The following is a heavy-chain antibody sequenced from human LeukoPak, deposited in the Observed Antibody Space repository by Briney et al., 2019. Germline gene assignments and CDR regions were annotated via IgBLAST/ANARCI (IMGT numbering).Heavy chain of an antibody. V-gene: IGHV1-18*01. Sequence: ASLKVSCKASGYIFIRHGITWVRQAPGQGLEWMGWISGYNGNTNYAQKFHGRVTMTTDTSTSTAYMELRSLRSDDTAVHYCAREPETTEVFWGQGALVTVSA. D-gene: IGHD4-23*01. CDR1: GYIFIRHG. CDR3: AREPETTEVF. CDR2: ISGYNGNT. J-gene: IGHJ1*01.